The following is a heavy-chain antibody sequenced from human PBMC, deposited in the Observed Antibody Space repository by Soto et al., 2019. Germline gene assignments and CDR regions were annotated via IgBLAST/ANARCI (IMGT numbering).Heavy chain of an antibody. CDR3: ARDERPSINWFGP. J-gene: IGHJ5*02. CDR1: GGTFSSYT. Sequence: QVHLVQSGAEVKKPGSSVKVSCKASGGTFSSYTISWVRHAPGQGLEWMGRIIPILGIANYAQKFQGRVTSTADKSTSTAYMELGSLRSEGTAVYYCARDERPSINWFGPLGQGNLVNVFS. D-gene: IGHD1-1*01. CDR2: IIPILGIA. V-gene: IGHV1-69*08.